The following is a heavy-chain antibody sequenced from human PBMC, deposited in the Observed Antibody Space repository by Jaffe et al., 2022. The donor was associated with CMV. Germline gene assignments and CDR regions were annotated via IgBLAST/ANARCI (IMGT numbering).Heavy chain of an antibody. Sequence: EVQLVESGGGLVQPGGSLRLSCAASGFTFSSYWMHWVRQAPGKGLVWVSRINSDGSSTSYADSVKGRFTISRDNAKNTLYLQMNSLRAEDTAVYYCARGVVATIGFYFDYWGQGTLVTVSS. D-gene: IGHD5-12*01. J-gene: IGHJ4*02. CDR2: INSDGSST. CDR3: ARGVVATIGFYFDY. V-gene: IGHV3-74*01. CDR1: GFTFSSYW.